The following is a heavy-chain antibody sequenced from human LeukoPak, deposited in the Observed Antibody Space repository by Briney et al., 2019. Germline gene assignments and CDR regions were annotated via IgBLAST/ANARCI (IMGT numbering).Heavy chain of an antibody. J-gene: IGHJ4*02. D-gene: IGHD4-17*01. CDR2: ISTSGSSI. V-gene: IGHV3-48*03. CDR1: GFTFSSYE. CDR3: ARSGDYGESFDS. Sequence: GGSLRLSCAASGFTFSSYEMNWVRQAPGKGLEWVSYISTSGSSIYYADSVKGRFTISRDNAKSSLYLQVNSLRAEDTALYYCARSGDYGESFDSWGQGTLVTVSS.